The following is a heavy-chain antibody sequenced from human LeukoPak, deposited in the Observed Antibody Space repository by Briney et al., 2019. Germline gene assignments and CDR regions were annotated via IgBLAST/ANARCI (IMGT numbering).Heavy chain of an antibody. CDR2: IYYSGST. CDR1: GGSISSYY. V-gene: IGHV4-59*01. J-gene: IGHJ4*02. D-gene: IGHD6-13*01. CDR3: ARAKVGYSSSWYTSDY. Sequence: SETLSLTCTVSGGSISSYYWSWIRQPPGKGLEWIGYIYYSGSTNYNPSLKSRVTISVDTSKNQFSLKLSSVTAADTAVYYCARAKVGYSSSWYTSDYWGQGTLFTVSS.